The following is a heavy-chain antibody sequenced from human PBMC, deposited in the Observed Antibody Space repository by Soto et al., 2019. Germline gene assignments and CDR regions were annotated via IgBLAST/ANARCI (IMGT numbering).Heavy chain of an antibody. CDR2: ISGSGGST. Sequence: GGSLRLSCAASGFTFSSYAMSWVRQAPGKGLEWVSAISGSGGSTYYADSVKGRFTISRDNSKNTLYLQMNNLRAEDTAVYYCAKDFLTEQTSWTMITFGGVIVPDAFDIWGQGTMVTVSS. J-gene: IGHJ3*02. V-gene: IGHV3-23*01. CDR1: GFTFSSYA. CDR3: AKDFLTEQTSWTMITFGGVIVPDAFDI. D-gene: IGHD3-16*02.